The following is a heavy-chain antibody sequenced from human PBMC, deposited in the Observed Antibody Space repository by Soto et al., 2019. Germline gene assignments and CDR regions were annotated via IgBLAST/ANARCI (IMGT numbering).Heavy chain of an antibody. CDR1: GFTFDTYW. J-gene: IGHJ6*02. Sequence: GGSLRRSCAASGFTFDTYWMNWVRQAPGKEPEWLSGINSDGTISSYADSVKGRFTISRDNARNTLSLQMNSLRADDTAVYYCARLSGDHSAFFSYGMDAWGQGTTVTV. V-gene: IGHV3-74*01. CDR3: ARLSGDHSAFFSYGMDA. CDR2: INSDGTIS. D-gene: IGHD2-15*01.